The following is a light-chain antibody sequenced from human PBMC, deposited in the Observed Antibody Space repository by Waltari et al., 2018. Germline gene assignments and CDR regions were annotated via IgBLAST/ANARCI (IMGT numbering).Light chain of an antibody. CDR2: ANS. J-gene: IGLJ3*02. V-gene: IGLV1-40*01. CDR1: SPNIGAAYD. Sequence: QSVLTQPPSVSGAPGQRVTISCTGSSPNIGAAYDVHWYQQIPGTAPKLLIYANSNRPSGVPDRFSGSKSGTSASLAITGLQAEDEADYYCQSYDSSLSGSRVFGGGTKLTVL. CDR3: QSYDSSLSGSRV.